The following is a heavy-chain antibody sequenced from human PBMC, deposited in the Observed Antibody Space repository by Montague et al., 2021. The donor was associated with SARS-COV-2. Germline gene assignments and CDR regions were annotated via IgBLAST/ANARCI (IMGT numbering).Heavy chain of an antibody. CDR2: INPSGGST. Sequence: SVKVSCKASGYTFTTYYMHWVRQAPGQGLEWMGIINPSGGSTSNAQKFQGRVTMTRDTSTSTDYMELSSLRSEDTAVYYCARAGEAVRDDYGDFDYYYGMDVWGQGTTVTVSS. CDR1: GYTFTTYY. D-gene: IGHD4-17*01. V-gene: IGHV1-46*01. J-gene: IGHJ6*02. CDR3: ARAGEAVRDDYGDFDYYYGMDV.